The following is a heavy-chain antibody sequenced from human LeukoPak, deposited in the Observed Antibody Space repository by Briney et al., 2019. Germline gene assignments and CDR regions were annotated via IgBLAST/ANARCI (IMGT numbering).Heavy chain of an antibody. CDR2: IIPILGIA. CDR3: ASPGASNIVVSRTNYCIDV. V-gene: IGHV1-69*04. Sequence: ASVKVSCQASGGTFSSYAISWVRQAPGQGLEWMGRIIPILGIANYAQKFQGRATITADKSTSTAYMELSSLRSEDTAVYYCASPGASNIVVSRTNYCIDVWGQGTTVTVSS. CDR1: GGTFSSYA. D-gene: IGHD2-2*01. J-gene: IGHJ6*02.